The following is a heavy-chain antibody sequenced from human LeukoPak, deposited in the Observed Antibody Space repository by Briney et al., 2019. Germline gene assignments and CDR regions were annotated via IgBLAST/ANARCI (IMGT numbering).Heavy chain of an antibody. J-gene: IGHJ4*02. CDR3: ARGVYGDLSTIDY. CDR2: INAVNGNT. V-gene: IGHV1-3*03. D-gene: IGHD4-17*01. Sequence: ASVKVSCKASGYTFTSYAMHWGRQAPGQRLGWMGWINAVNGNTKYSQEFQGRVTITRDTSASTAYMELRSLRCEDMAVYYCARGVYGDLSTIDYWGQGTLVTVSS. CDR1: GYTFTSYA.